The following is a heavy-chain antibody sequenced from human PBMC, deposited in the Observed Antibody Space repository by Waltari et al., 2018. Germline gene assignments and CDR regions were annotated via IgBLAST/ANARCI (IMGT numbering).Heavy chain of an antibody. CDR3: ATGLQHFYDW. Sequence: EVQLVESGGGLVKRGGSLRPSWSASGFRFTDAWMHWVRQAPGKGLEWVGRIKSKIAGETTDYAAPVKGRFTISRDDSENSVSLQMNSLRTEDTAVYYCATGLQHFYDWWGRGTLVTVSS. CDR2: IKSKIAGETT. CDR1: GFRFTDAW. V-gene: IGHV3-15*07. J-gene: IGHJ4*02.